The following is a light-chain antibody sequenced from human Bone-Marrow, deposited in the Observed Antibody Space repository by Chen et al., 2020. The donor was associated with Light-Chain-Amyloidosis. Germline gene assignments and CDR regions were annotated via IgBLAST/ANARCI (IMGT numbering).Light chain of an antibody. CDR1: SSDVGGDNH. CDR2: EVT. Sequence: QSALTPPASVPGPPGQSPTISCTGTSSDVGGDNHVSWYQQHPDKAPKLMIYEVTNRPSWVPDRFSGSKSDNTASLTIAGLQTEDEADYFCSSYTITNTLVFGSGTRVTVL. CDR3: SSYTITNTLV. J-gene: IGLJ1*01. V-gene: IGLV2-14*01.